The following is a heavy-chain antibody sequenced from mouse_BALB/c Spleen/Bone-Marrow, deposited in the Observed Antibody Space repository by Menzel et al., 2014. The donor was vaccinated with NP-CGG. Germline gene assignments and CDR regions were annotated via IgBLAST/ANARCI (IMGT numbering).Heavy chain of an antibody. Sequence: QVQLKESGPGLVAPSQSLSITCTVSGFSLRGHGVNWVRQPPGKGLEWLGKIWGDGNTDYNSVLKSRLSISKDNSKSQVFLKMNSLQTDDTGRYCCAREEYGSWPMDYWGQGTSVTVSS. CDR2: IWGDGNT. D-gene: IGHD2-10*02. J-gene: IGHJ4*01. CDR3: AREEYGSWPMDY. V-gene: IGHV2-6-7*01. CDR1: GFSLRGHG.